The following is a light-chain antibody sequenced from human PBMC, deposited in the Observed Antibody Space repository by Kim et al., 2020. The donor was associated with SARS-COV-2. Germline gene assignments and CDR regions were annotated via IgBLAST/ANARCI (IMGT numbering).Light chain of an antibody. CDR1: QTIGKY. V-gene: IGKV1-39*01. J-gene: IGKJ4*01. CDR2: AAS. Sequence: DIQMTQSPSSLSASVGDRVTITCRASQTIGKYLNWYQQKAGNAPKLLIYAASSLQGGIPSRFTGSGSGADFTLTISRLQPEDFAIYYCQQVQATPPSFGGGTKVDIK. CDR3: QQVQATPPS.